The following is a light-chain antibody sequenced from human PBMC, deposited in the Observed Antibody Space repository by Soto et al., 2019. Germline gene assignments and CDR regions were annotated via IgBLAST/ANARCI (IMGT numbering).Light chain of an antibody. V-gene: IGKV1-5*01. CDR2: DAS. J-gene: IGKJ5*01. Sequence: DIEMTQSPSSLSASVGDRFTITCRASQKIRNLLAWYQQKPGRAPKPLIFDASTLRTGVPSRFSGSGSGSEFNFTITGLQPDDFATYFCQQYYTYATFGHGTRLEI. CDR1: QKIRNL. CDR3: QQYYTYAT.